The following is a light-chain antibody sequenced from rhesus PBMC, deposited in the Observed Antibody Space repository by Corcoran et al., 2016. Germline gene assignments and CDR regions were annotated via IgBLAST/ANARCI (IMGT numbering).Light chain of an antibody. V-gene: IGKV1-44*02. J-gene: IGKJ4*01. CDR1: QTISSY. CDR3: QQHNSHPLT. CDR2: AAS. Sequence: DIQMTQSPSSLSASVGDRVTITCRASQTISSYLAWSQQKPGKVPKLLIYAASSLERGVPSRFSGSGSVTEFTLTISSLQPEDFATYYCQQHNSHPLTFGGGTKVEIK.